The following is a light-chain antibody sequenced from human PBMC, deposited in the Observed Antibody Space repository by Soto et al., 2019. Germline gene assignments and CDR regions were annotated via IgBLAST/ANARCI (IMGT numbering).Light chain of an antibody. V-gene: IGLV1-40*01. J-gene: IGLJ1*01. CDR2: GNS. Sequence: QSVLTQPPSVSGAPGQRVTISCTGSSSNIGAGYDVHWYQQLPGTAPKLLIYGNSNRPSGVPDRFSGSKSGTSASLALTRLQAEAEDESYCQSYASSLSGSYVFGTGTKLTVL. CDR1: SSNIGAGYD. CDR3: QSYASSLSGSYV.